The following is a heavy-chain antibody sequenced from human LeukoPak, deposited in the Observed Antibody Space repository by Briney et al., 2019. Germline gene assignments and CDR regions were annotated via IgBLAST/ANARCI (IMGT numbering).Heavy chain of an antibody. D-gene: IGHD6-13*01. J-gene: IGHJ4*02. Sequence: GASVKVSCKASGYTFTGYYMHWVRQAPGQGLEWMGWINPNSGGTIYAQKFQGRVTMTSDTSISTAYMELSRLRSDDTAVYYCARDTKSISWYYDSWGQGTLVTVSS. CDR3: ARDTKSISWYYDS. CDR1: GYTFTGYY. CDR2: INPNSGGT. V-gene: IGHV1-2*02.